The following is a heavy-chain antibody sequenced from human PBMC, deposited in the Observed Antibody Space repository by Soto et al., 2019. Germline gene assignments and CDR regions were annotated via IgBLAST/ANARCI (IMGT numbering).Heavy chain of an antibody. J-gene: IGHJ4*02. D-gene: IGHD2-2*01. CDR2: IYYSGST. CDR1: GGSISSSSYY. CDR3: ARHVVGGYCSSTSCYGFDY. V-gene: IGHV4-39*01. Sequence: SETLSLTCTVSGGSISSSSYYWGWIRQPPGKGLEWIGSIYYSGSTYYNPSLKSRVTISVDTSKNQFSLKLSSVTAADTAVYYCARHVVGGYCSSTSCYGFDYWGQGTLVTVS.